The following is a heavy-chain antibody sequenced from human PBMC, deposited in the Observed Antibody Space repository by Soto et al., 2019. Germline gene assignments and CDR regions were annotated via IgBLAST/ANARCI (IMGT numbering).Heavy chain of an antibody. J-gene: IGHJ4*02. D-gene: IGHD2-15*01. CDR1: GYTFTSYG. V-gene: IGHV1-18*01. CDR2: SSAYNGNT. Sequence: ASVKVSCKASGYTFTSYGISWVRQAPGQGLEWMRWSSAYNGNTNYSQKHQGRVTMTTDTSTSTAYMELRSLRSDDSAVYYCARTPPLEPVHFDYWGQGTLVTVSS. CDR3: ARTPPLEPVHFDY.